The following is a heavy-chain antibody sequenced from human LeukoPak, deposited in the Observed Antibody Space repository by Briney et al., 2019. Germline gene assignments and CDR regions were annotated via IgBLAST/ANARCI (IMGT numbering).Heavy chain of an antibody. V-gene: IGHV4-34*01. CDR1: GGSFSGYY. CDR2: INHSGST. J-gene: IGHJ5*02. Sequence: SETLSLTCAVYGGSFSGYYWSWIRQPPGKGLEWIGEINHSGSTNYNPSLKSRVTISVDTSKNQFSLKLSSVTAADTAVYYCAQTLLTGYSSGRYFDVRRWFDPWGQGTLVTVSS. D-gene: IGHD6-19*01. CDR3: AQTLLTGYSSGRYFDVRRWFDP.